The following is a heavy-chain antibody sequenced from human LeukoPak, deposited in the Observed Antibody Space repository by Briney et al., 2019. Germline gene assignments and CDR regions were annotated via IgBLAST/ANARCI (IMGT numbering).Heavy chain of an antibody. CDR2: FDPEDGET. CDR1: GYTLTELS. V-gene: IGHV1-24*01. Sequence: ASVKVSCKVSGYTLTELSMHWVRQAPGKGLEWMGGFDPEDGETIYAQKFQGRVTMTEDTSTDTAYMELSSLRSEDTVVYYCATDRITMVRGVSDAFDIWGQGTMVTVSS. D-gene: IGHD3-10*01. J-gene: IGHJ3*02. CDR3: ATDRITMVRGVSDAFDI.